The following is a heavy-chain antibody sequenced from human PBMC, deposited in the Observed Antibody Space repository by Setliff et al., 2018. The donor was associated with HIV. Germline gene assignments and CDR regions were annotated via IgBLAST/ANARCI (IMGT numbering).Heavy chain of an antibody. V-gene: IGHV4-59*11. CDR1: GVSISPHY. Sequence: SETLSLTCTVSGVSISPHYWSWIRQPPGKGLEWIGYIYYSGSTIYNPSLKSRVAISVDTSKNQFSLKLTSVTAADTAVYYCARDQRTAVAGTYYWGQGTLVTVSS. CDR3: ARDQRTAVAGTYY. D-gene: IGHD6-19*01. CDR2: IYYSGST. J-gene: IGHJ4*02.